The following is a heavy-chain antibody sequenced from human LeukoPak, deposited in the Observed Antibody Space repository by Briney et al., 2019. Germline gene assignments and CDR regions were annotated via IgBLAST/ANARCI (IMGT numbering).Heavy chain of an antibody. J-gene: IGHJ3*02. CDR2: VIPILGIA. Sequence: SVKVSCKASGGTFSSYTISWVRQAPGQGLEWMGRVIPILGIANYAQKFQGRVTITADKSTSTAYMELSSLRSEDTAVYYCARGSSYYDSSGYESAAFDIWGQGTMVTVSS. CDR1: GGTFSSYT. V-gene: IGHV1-69*02. CDR3: ARGSSYYDSSGYESAAFDI. D-gene: IGHD3-22*01.